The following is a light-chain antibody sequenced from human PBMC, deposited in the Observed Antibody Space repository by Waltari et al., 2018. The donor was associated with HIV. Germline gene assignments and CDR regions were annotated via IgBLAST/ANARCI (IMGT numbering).Light chain of an antibody. CDR3: SSYTSSSTLV. CDR1: SSDVGGYNY. Sequence: QSALTQPASVSWSPGQSITISCTGTSSDVGGYNYVSWYQQNPGKAPKLMIYDVSNRPSCGFNRFSGSKSGNTASLTISGLQAEDEADYYCSSYTSSSTLVFGGGTKLTVL. J-gene: IGLJ2*01. V-gene: IGLV2-14*01. CDR2: DVS.